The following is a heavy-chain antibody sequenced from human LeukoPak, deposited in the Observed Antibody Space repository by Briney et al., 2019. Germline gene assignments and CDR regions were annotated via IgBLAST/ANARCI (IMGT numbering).Heavy chain of an antibody. CDR3: ANNRIVGITPLDY. CDR2: TSDRAGSL. V-gene: IGHV3-23*01. CDR1: GFTFSTYG. D-gene: IGHD1-26*01. Sequence: GGSLRLSCVASGFTFSTYGMSWVRQAPGKGLEWVSTTSDRAGSLSYSDSVKGRFTISRDNSKNTLYLQMNSLRAEDTAVYYCANNRIVGITPLDYWGQGTLVIVSS. J-gene: IGHJ4*02.